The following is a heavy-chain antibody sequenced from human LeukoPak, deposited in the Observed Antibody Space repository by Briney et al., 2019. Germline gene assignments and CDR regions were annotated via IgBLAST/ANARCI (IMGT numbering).Heavy chain of an antibody. CDR1: GLTFSSYA. Sequence: GGSLRLSCAASGLTFSSYAMRWVRQAPGKGLEWVADINQDGSGKYYVDSVKGRFTVSRDNAKNSLYLQMNSLRAEDTAVYYCARDPDHGALDYWGQGTPVTVSS. CDR2: INQDGSGK. D-gene: IGHD4-17*01. J-gene: IGHJ4*02. V-gene: IGHV3-7*01. CDR3: ARDPDHGALDY.